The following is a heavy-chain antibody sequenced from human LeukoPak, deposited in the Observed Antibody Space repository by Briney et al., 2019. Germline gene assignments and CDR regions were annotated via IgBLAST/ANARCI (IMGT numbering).Heavy chain of an antibody. J-gene: IGHJ4*02. Sequence: PGGSLRLSCAASGFTFDDYAMHWVRQAPGKGLEWVSGFSGNSGSIGYADSVKGRFTISRDNAKNSLYLQMNSLRAEDTALYYCAKVPITMVRGVNYYFDYWGQGTLVTVSS. D-gene: IGHD3-10*01. CDR1: GFTFDDYA. CDR3: AKVPITMVRGVNYYFDY. V-gene: IGHV3-9*01. CDR2: FSGNSGSI.